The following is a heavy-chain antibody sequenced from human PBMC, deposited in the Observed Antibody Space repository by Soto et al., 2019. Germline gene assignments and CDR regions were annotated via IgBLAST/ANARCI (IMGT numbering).Heavy chain of an antibody. D-gene: IGHD2-2*01. CDR3: ARGVGGPQLPLDY. J-gene: IGHJ4*02. Sequence: QVQLQESGPGLVKPSESLSLTCTVSGGSISNYYWSWIRQPPGKGLEWIGYIHYTGSTKYNPSLKSRVTLSVETAKGPFSLDLGSVTAAETAGDYCARGVGGPQLPLDYWGQGNLVTVSS. V-gene: IGHV4-59*08. CDR2: IHYTGST. CDR1: GGSISNYY.